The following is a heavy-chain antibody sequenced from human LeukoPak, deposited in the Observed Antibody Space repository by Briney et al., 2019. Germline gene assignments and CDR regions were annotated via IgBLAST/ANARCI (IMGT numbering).Heavy chain of an antibody. J-gene: IGHJ6*02. Sequence: GGSLRLSCAASGFTFSSYGMHWVRQAPGEGLEWVAVISYDGSNKYYADSVKGRFTISRDNSKNTLYLQMNSLRAEDTAVYYCAKDSESYYYYYGMDVWGQGTTVTVSS. V-gene: IGHV3-30*18. CDR3: AKDSESYYYYYGMDV. CDR2: ISYDGSNK. CDR1: GFTFSSYG.